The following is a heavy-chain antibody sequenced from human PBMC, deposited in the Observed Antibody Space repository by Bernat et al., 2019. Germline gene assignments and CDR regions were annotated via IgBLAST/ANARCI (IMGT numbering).Heavy chain of an antibody. CDR1: GFTFSSYG. Sequence: QVQLVESGGGVVQPGRSLRLSCAASGFTFSSYGMHWVRQAPGKGLEWVAGIWYDGSNKYYADSVKGRFTISRDNSKNTLYLQMNSLRAEDTAVYYCARAFAPHYYDSSGPIDYWGQGTLVTVSS. V-gene: IGHV3-33*01. CDR2: IWYDGSNK. J-gene: IGHJ4*02. CDR3: ARAFAPHYYDSSGPIDY. D-gene: IGHD3-22*01.